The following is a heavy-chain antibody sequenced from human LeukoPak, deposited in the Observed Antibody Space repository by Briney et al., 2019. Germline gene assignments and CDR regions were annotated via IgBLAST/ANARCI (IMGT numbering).Heavy chain of an antibody. V-gene: IGHV3-74*01. CDR3: ARSRWLDAFDY. CDR1: GFTFSSYW. J-gene: IGHJ4*02. Sequence: GGSLRLSCAASGFTFSSYWMHWVRQAPGKGLVWVSRINSDGSTTNYADSVKGRFTVSRDNAKNTLYLQMNSLRADDTAVYYCARSRWLDAFDYWGQGTLVTVSS. D-gene: IGHD6-19*01. CDR2: INSDGSTT.